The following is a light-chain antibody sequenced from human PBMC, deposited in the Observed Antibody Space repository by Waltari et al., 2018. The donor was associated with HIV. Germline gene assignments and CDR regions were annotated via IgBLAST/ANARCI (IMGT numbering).Light chain of an antibody. V-gene: IGKV1-5*03. CDR2: KAS. CDR1: QNINKW. J-gene: IGKJ1*01. CDR3: QQYNNYWT. Sequence: DIQMTQSPSTLSASVGDRVTITCRARQNINKWLAWYQQKPGKAPNLLIYKASNLETGVPSRFSGSGSGTEFTLTISSLQPDDFATYYCQQYNNYWTFGQGTKVEIK.